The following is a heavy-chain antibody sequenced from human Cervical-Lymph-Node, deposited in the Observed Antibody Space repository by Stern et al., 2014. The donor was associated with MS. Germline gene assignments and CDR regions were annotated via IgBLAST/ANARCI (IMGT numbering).Heavy chain of an antibody. Sequence: QVQLQESGPGLVKPLETLSLTCTVSGESISDYYWRWIRQSPGTGLECSVGVEGDMTTTYNPSLESRVTVSEDTSKNKFSLKLSSVTAADTAVYYCARGGDAYKLGNSWGQGILVTVSS. CDR3: ARGGDAYKLGNS. V-gene: IGHV4-59*01. J-gene: IGHJ5*02. CDR2: VEGDMTT. CDR1: GESISDYY. D-gene: IGHD5-24*01.